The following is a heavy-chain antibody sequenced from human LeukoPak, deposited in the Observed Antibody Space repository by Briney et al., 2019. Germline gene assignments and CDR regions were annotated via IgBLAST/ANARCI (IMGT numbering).Heavy chain of an antibody. CDR1: GFTFDDYA. CDR3: AKTMVRGVIINPYFDY. CDR2: ISWNSASI. D-gene: IGHD3-10*01. V-gene: IGHV3-9*01. J-gene: IGHJ4*02. Sequence: GGSLRLSCTASGFTFDDYAMHWVRHAPGKGLEWVSGISWNSASIVYADSVKGRFTISRDNAKNSLYLQMNSLRAEDTAVYYCAKTMVRGVIINPYFDYWGQGTLVTVSS.